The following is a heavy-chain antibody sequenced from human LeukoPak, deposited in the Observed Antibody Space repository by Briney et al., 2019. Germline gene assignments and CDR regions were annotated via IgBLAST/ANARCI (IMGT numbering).Heavy chain of an antibody. J-gene: IGHJ4*02. D-gene: IGHD3/OR15-3a*01. CDR3: SSGPSFDY. CDR1: GFTFSSYE. Sequence: GGSLRLSCAASGFTFSSYEMNWVRQAPGKGLEWVSYISSSGTTIYYADSVKGRFTISRDNAKNSLYLQMNSLRAEDTAVYFCSSGPSFDYWGQGTLVTVSS. V-gene: IGHV3-48*03. CDR2: ISSSGTTI.